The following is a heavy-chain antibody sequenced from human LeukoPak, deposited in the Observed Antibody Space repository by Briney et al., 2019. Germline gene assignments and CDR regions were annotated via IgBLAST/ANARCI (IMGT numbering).Heavy chain of an antibody. CDR2: IYYSGTT. CDR1: GGSISNSSYY. D-gene: IGHD3-10*01. CDR3: ARLRALFGELSSIDY. V-gene: IGHV4-39*02. Sequence: SETLSLTCTVSGGSISNSSYYWGWIRQPPGKGLEWIGNIYYSGTTYYNPSLKSRVTTSVDTSKNDFSLKLSSVTAADSAVYYCARLRALFGELSSIDYWGQGTLVTVSS. J-gene: IGHJ4*02.